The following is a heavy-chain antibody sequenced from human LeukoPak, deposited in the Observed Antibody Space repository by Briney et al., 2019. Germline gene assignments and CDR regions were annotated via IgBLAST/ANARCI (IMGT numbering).Heavy chain of an antibody. CDR2: INPNSGGT. CDR3: AREKYSSGWFFDY. J-gene: IGHJ4*02. CDR1: GYTFTGYY. Sequence: ASVKVSCKASGYTFTGYYMHWVRQAPGQGLEWMGWINPNSGGTNYAQKFQGRVTMTRDTSISTAYMELSRLRSDDTAVYYCAREKYSSGWFFDYWGQGILVTVSS. D-gene: IGHD6-19*01. V-gene: IGHV1-2*02.